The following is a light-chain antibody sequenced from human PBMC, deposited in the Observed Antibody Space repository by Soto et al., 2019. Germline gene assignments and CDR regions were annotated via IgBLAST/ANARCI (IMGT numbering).Light chain of an antibody. J-gene: IGKJ4*02. CDR3: QQYNSWRPQRT. CDR1: HSVSSN. CDR2: GAS. V-gene: IGKV3-15*01. Sequence: ELEMTQSPATQSVFPGERATLSCRASHSVSSNLARYQQKPGQAPRLLIYGASTRATGIPARFSGSGSGTEFTLAISSLQSEDFAVYYCQQYNSWRPQRTFGAGTSVDIK.